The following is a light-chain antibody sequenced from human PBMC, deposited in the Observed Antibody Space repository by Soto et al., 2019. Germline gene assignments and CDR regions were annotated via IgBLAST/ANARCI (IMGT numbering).Light chain of an antibody. V-gene: IGLV1-40*01. CDR2: GNN. CDR3: QSYDSNLSGPV. J-gene: IGLJ3*02. CDR1: SSNIGAGYD. Sequence: QSVLTQPPSVSGAPGQRVTISCTGSSSNIGAGYDVHWYQQLPGTAPKLLIYGNNNRPSGVPDRFSGFKSGTSASLAITGLQAEDEADYYCQSYDSNLSGPVFGGGTKLTVL.